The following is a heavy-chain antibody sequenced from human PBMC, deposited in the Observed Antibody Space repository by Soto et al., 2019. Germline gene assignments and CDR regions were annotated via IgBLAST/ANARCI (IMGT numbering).Heavy chain of an antibody. V-gene: IGHV1-8*01. Sequence: QVQLVQSGAEVKKPGASVKVSCKASGYTFTSYDINWVRQATGQGLEWMGWMNPNSGNTGYAQKFQGRVTMTRNTSISTAHMELSSLRSEDTAVYYCARVLSWAAYYDFWIGYYNYYYYGMDVLGQGTTVTVSS. J-gene: IGHJ6*02. D-gene: IGHD3-3*01. CDR3: ARVLSWAAYYDFWIGYYNYYYYGMDV. CDR1: GYTFTSYD. CDR2: MNPNSGNT.